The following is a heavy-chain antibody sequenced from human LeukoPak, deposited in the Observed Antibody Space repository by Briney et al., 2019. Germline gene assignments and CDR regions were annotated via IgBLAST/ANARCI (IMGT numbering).Heavy chain of an antibody. D-gene: IGHD6-19*01. CDR2: IYYSGST. CDR1: GGSISSYY. CDR3: ARQSSGWYEFDY. J-gene: IGHJ4*02. V-gene: IGHV4-59*08. Sequence: SETLSLTCTVSGGSISSYYWSWLRQPPGKGLEWIGYIYYSGSTNYNPSLKSRVTISVDTSKNQFSLKLSSVTAADTAVYYCARQSSGWYEFDYWGQGTLVTVSS.